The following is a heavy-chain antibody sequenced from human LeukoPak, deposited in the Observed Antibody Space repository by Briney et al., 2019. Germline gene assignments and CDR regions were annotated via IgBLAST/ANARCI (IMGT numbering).Heavy chain of an antibody. Sequence: GGSLRLSCAASGFTFSSHAMHWVRQAPGKGLEYVSSINNNGGLTYYVNSVKGRFTISRDNSKNTLYLHMNSLRAEDTAIYYCAKVVGATGYFDYWGQGTLVTVSS. D-gene: IGHD1-26*01. CDR1: GFTFSSHA. CDR3: AKVVGATGYFDY. CDR2: INNNGGLT. J-gene: IGHJ4*02. V-gene: IGHV3-64*01.